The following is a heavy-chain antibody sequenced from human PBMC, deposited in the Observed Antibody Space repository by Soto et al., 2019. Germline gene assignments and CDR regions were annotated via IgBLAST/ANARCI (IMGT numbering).Heavy chain of an antibody. J-gene: IGHJ5*01. V-gene: IGHV4-30-4*01. CDR2: IYKSATT. Sequence: LSLTCSVSGDSISTVDYFWAWVRQPPGQALEYIGYIYKSATTYYNPSFESRVAISLDTSKSQFSLNVTSLTAADTAVYFCARGRYCLTGRCFPNWFDSWGQGTLVTVSS. CDR3: ARGRYCLTGRCFPNWFDS. CDR1: GDSISTVDYF. D-gene: IGHD2-15*01.